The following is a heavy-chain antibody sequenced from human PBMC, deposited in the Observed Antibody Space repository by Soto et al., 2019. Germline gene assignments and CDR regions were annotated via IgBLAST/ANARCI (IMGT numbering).Heavy chain of an antibody. J-gene: IGHJ4*02. V-gene: IGHV4-38-2*01. CDR2: IHHSGST. Sequence: SETLSLTCAVSGYSVSSDYYCGWIRQPPGKEMEWIASIHHSGSTYYNLSLKSRVTISVDTSKNQLSLKVNSVTAADTAVYYCARIKQQLIPDYWGQGTLVTVSS. D-gene: IGHD6-13*01. CDR1: GYSVSSDYY. CDR3: ARIKQQLIPDY.